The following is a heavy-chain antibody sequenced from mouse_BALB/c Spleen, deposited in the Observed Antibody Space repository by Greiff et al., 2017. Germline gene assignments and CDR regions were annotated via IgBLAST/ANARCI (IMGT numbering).Heavy chain of an antibody. J-gene: IGHJ4*01. D-gene: IGHD3-1*01. CDR3: ARGSGYAYAMDY. V-gene: IGHV3-6*02. Sequence: EVQLQESGPGLVKPSQSLSLTCSVTGYSITSGYYWNWIRQFPGNKLEWMGYISYDGSNNYNPSLKNRISITRDTSKNQFFLKLNSVTTEDTATYYCARGSGYAYAMDYWGQGTSVTVSS. CDR1: GYSITSGYY. CDR2: ISYDGSN.